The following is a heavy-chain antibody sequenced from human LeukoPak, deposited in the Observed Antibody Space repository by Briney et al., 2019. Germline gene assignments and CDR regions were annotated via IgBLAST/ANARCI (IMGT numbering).Heavy chain of an antibody. D-gene: IGHD3-3*01. V-gene: IGHV4-39*01. Sequence: SETLSLTCTVSGGSIRSSYYYWGWIRQPPGKGLEWIGSIYYSGSTYYNPSLKSRVTISVDTSKNQFSLKLSSVTAADTAVYYCARQIGFLEWSEYYFDYWGQGTLVTVSS. CDR2: IYYSGST. J-gene: IGHJ4*02. CDR3: ARQIGFLEWSEYYFDY. CDR1: GGSIRSSYYY.